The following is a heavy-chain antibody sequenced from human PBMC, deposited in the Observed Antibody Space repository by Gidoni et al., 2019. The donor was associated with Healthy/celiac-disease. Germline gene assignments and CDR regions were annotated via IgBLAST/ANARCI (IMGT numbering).Heavy chain of an antibody. D-gene: IGHD1-26*01. Sequence: QVQLVESGGGVVQPGRALRLSCAASGSTFSSYGMHGVRQAPGKGLEWVAVIWYDGSNKYYADSVKGRFTISRDNSKNTLYLQMNSLRAEDTAVYYCARPSGSSEVGLDYWGQGTLVTVSS. CDR1: GSTFSSYG. CDR3: ARPSGSSEVGLDY. CDR2: IWYDGSNK. V-gene: IGHV3-33*01. J-gene: IGHJ4*02.